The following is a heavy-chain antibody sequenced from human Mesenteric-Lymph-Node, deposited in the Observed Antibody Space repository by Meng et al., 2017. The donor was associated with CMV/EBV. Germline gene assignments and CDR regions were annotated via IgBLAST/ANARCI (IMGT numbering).Heavy chain of an antibody. Sequence: SVKVSCKASGGTFSSYAISWVRQAPGQGLEWMGGIIPILGIANYAQKFQGRVTITADTSTSTAYMELRSLRSDDTAVYYCARDRGYSGYEDFDYWGQGTLVTVSS. D-gene: IGHD5-12*01. CDR2: IIPILGIA. V-gene: IGHV1-69*10. CDR1: GGTFSSYA. J-gene: IGHJ4*02. CDR3: ARDRGYSGYEDFDY.